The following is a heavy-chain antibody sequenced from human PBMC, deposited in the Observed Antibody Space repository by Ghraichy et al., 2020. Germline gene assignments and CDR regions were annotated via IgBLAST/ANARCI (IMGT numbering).Heavy chain of an antibody. CDR2: ISSSSSYI. D-gene: IGHD3-10*01. V-gene: IGHV3-21*01. Sequence: GGSLRLSCAASGFTFSSYSMNWVRQAPGKGLEWVSSISSSSSYIYYADSVKGRFTISRDNAKNSLYLQMNSLRAEDTAVYYCARLLWFGESPSRGMDVWGQGTTVTVSS. CDR3: ARLLWFGESPSRGMDV. CDR1: GFTFSSYS. J-gene: IGHJ6*02.